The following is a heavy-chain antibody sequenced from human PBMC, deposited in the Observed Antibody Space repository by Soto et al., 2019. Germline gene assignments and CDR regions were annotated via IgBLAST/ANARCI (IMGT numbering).Heavy chain of an antibody. Sequence: GGSLRLSCAATGFTFSTYWMHWVRQGAGKGLVWVSRISTDGSSTTYADSVKGRFTISRDNAKNSLYLQMNSLRDEDTAVYYCARLLYDFWSGYYRRGPLDVWGQGTTVTVSS. CDR1: GFTFSTYW. V-gene: IGHV3-74*01. J-gene: IGHJ6*02. CDR3: ARLLYDFWSGYYRRGPLDV. CDR2: ISTDGSST. D-gene: IGHD3-3*01.